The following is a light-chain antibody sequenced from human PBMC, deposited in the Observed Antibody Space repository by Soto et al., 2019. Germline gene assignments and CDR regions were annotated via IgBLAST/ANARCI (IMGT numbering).Light chain of an antibody. CDR3: QQYHNRPPWT. J-gene: IGKJ1*01. CDR2: GAS. CDR1: QTVSNN. Sequence: EIVMTQSPVTLSVSPGERVTLSCRASQTVSNNLAWYQQKPCQAPRLLIYGASTRATDIPARFAGSGSGTEFSLTITSLQSEDFALYYCQQYHNRPPWTFGQGTKVEIK. V-gene: IGKV3-15*01.